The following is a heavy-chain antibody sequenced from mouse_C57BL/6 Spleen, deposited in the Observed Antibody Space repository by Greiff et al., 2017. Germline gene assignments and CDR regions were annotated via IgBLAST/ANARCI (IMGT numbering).Heavy chain of an antibody. Sequence: VQLQQPGAELVMPGASVKLSCKASGYTFTSYWMHWVKQRPGQGLEWIGEIDPSDSYTNYNQKFKGKSTLTVDKSSSTAYMQLSSLTSEDSAVYYCARGYYPRYFEVWGTGTTVTVSS. D-gene: IGHD1-1*01. CDR1: GYTFTSYW. J-gene: IGHJ1*03. CDR2: IDPSDSYT. V-gene: IGHV1-69*01. CDR3: ARGYYPRYFEV.